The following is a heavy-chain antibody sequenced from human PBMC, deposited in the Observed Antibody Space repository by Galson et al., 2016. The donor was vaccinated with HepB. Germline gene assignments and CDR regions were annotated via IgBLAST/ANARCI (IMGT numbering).Heavy chain of an antibody. D-gene: IGHD6-25*01. J-gene: IGHJ4*02. V-gene: IGHV3-7*03. CDR1: GFSFSRRA. CDR2: IKQDGSGK. Sequence: SLRLSCAASGFSFSRRAMNWVRQAPGKGLEWVANIKQDGSGKYYVDSVKGRSTISRDNAENSMYLQMNSLRAEDTAVYYCARGGYYWAYWGQGILVTVSS. CDR3: ARGGYYWAY.